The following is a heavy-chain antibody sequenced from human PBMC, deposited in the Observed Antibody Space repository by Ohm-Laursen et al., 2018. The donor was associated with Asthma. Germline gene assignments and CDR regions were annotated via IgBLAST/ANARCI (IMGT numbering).Heavy chain of an antibody. V-gene: IGHV3-23*01. D-gene: IGHD5-18*01. Sequence: SLRLSCAASGFPFSLYAMDWVRQAPGKGLEWLSYISSDITSTYYADSVKGRFTNSRDNSKNTLYLQMNSLRAEDTALYYCAKDRGFNYGYGMDVWGQGTTVTVSS. CDR3: AKDRGFNYGYGMDV. CDR1: GFPFSLYA. J-gene: IGHJ6*02. CDR2: ISSDITST.